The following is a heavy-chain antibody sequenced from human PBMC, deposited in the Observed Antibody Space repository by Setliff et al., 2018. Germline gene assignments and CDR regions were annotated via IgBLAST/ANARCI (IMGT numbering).Heavy chain of an antibody. CDR1: GGSISNYY. V-gene: IGHV4-4*07. D-gene: IGHD1-26*01. CDR3: ARKGISALSGAFDM. CDR2: IYTSGST. J-gene: IGHJ3*02. Sequence: SETLSLTCTVSGGSISNYYWSWIRQPAGKGLEWIGRIYTSGSTNYNPSLKSRVTMSVDTPKNQFSLKLSSVTAADTAVYYCARKGISALSGAFDMWGQGTRVTVS.